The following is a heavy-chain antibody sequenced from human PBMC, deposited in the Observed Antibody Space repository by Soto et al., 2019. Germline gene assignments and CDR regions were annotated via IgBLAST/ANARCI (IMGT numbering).Heavy chain of an antibody. CDR1: GGSFSGYY. J-gene: IGHJ5*02. CDR2: INNSGSA. CDR3: ARGRRPTATYHWVDP. D-gene: IGHD2-15*01. Sequence: QVQLQQWGAGLLKPSETLSLTCAVYGGSFSGYYWSWIRQPPGTGLELIGEINNSGSANYNPSLKRRATISVDKSKNQFSLKLSSVTAADTAVYYCARGRRPTATYHWVDPWGQGTLVTVSS. V-gene: IGHV4-34*01.